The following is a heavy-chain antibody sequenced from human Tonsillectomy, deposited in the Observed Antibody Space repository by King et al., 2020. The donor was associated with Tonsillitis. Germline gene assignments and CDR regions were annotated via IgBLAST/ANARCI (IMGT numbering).Heavy chain of an antibody. D-gene: IGHD2-21*01. CDR3: ARPRGGIVVVPGAFDI. V-gene: IGHV3-7*01. CDR1: GFTFSSYW. J-gene: IGHJ3*02. CDR2: IKQDGSEK. Sequence: VQLVESGGGLVQPGGSLRLSCAASGFTFSSYWMSWVRQAPGKGLEWVANIKQDGSEKYYVDSVKGRFTISRDNAKNSLYLQMNSLRAEDTAVYYCARPRGGIVVVPGAFDIWGQGTMVTVSS.